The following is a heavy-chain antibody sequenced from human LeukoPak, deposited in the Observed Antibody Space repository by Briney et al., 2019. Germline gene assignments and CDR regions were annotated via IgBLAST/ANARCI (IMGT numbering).Heavy chain of an antibody. D-gene: IGHD2-21*02. Sequence: SETLSLTFSVSGDFISNGAYYWGWIRQPPGKGLEWIGSIYYSGSIFYNSSLESRITMSVDTSKNQFYLNLRSVTAADTAVYYCARPCQVTSCARFEYWGQGALVTVSS. CDR1: GDFISNGAYY. CDR3: ARPCQVTSCARFEY. V-gene: IGHV4-39*01. J-gene: IGHJ4*02. CDR2: IYYSGSI.